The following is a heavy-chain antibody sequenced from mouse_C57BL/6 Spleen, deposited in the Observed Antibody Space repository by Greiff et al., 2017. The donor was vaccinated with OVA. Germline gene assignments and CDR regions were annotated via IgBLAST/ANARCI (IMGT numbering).Heavy chain of an antibody. D-gene: IGHD2-3*01. CDR3: ARRGDGYPPWFAY. Sequence: VQLQQSGAELVKPGASVKMSCKASGYTFTSYWITWVKQRPGQGLEWIGDIYPGSGSTNYNEKFKSKATLTVDTSSSTAYMQLSSLTSEDSAVYYCARRGDGYPPWFAYWGQGTLVTVSA. J-gene: IGHJ3*01. V-gene: IGHV1-55*01. CDR2: IYPGSGST. CDR1: GYTFTSYW.